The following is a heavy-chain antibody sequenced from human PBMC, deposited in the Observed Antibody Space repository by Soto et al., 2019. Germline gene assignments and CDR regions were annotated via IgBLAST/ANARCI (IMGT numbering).Heavy chain of an antibody. D-gene: IGHD1-7*01. V-gene: IGHV3-11*01. J-gene: IGHJ5*02. CDR3: ARALYNWNFITKRNWFDP. Sequence: QVQLVESGGGLVKPGGSLRLSCAASGFTFSDYYMSWIRQAPGKGLEWVSYISSSGSTIYYADSVKGRFTISRDNAKNSLYLQMNSLRAEDTAVYYCARALYNWNFITKRNWFDPWGQGTLVTVSS. CDR2: ISSSGSTI. CDR1: GFTFSDYY.